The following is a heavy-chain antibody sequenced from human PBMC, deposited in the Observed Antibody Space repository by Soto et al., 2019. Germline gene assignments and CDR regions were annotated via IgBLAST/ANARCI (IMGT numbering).Heavy chain of an antibody. CDR1: GFTFDDYS. J-gene: IGHJ4*02. Sequence: EVHLVVSGGLVVRPGGSLRLSCAASGFTFDDYSMHWVRQPPGKGLEWVSLITWDGGSTFYSDSVKGRFTISRDNSKNSLVPQMNSLTTEDTALYYCAKEKNRVFDYWGQGTLVTVSS. CDR3: AKEKNRVFDY. CDR2: ITWDGGST. V-gene: IGHV3-43*01.